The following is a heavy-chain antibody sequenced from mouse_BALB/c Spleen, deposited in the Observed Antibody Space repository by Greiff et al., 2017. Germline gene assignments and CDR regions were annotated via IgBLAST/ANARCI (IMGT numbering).Heavy chain of an antibody. J-gene: IGHJ4*01. Sequence: VQLQESGAELMKPGASVKISCKATGYTFSSYWIEWVKQRPGHGLEWIGEILPGSGSTNYNEKFKGKATFTADTSSNTAYMQLSSLTSEDSAVYYCAYYGSSYYAMDYWGQGTSVTVSS. CDR3: AYYGSSYYAMDY. CDR1: GYTFSSYW. CDR2: ILPGSGST. D-gene: IGHD1-1*01. V-gene: IGHV1-9*01.